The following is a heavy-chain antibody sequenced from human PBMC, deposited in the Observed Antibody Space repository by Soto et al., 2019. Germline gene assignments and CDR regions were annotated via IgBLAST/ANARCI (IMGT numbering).Heavy chain of an antibody. CDR3: ARDPSHAYYTLFYYYDY. D-gene: IGHD1-26*01. V-gene: IGHV3-23*01. CDR2: ISGSGSKT. J-gene: IGHJ4*02. Sequence: PGGSLRLSCVGSGFTFSNYGMHWVRQAPGKGLEWVSSISGSGSKTYYADSVKGRFTISRDDSKSTLYLQMNSLRAEDTAVYYCARDPSHAYYTLFYYYDYWGQGALVTVSS. CDR1: GFTFSNYG.